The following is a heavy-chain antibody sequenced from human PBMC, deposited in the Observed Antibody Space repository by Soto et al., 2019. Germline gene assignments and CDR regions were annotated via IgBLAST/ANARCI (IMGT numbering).Heavy chain of an antibody. CDR2: MNPNSGNT. V-gene: IGHV1-8*01. CDR1: GYTFATYD. J-gene: IGHJ5*01. CDR3: ARSDGYNFNWLDS. D-gene: IGHD2-21*01. Sequence: QVQLVQSGAEVKTPGASVKVSCKASGYTFATYDINWVRQAPGQGLEWMGWMNPNSGNTGYAQKFQGRLTMTGATALSIAHMELSSLRKEDTAVYYCARSDGYNFNWLDSWGQGTLVTVSA.